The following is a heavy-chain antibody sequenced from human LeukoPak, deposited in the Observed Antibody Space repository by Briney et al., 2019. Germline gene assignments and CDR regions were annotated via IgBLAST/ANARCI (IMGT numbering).Heavy chain of an antibody. CDR1: GGTFSSYA. V-gene: IGHV1-69*13. Sequence: SVKVSCKASGGTFSSYAIGWVRQAPGQGLEWMGGIIPIFGTANYAQKFQGRVTITADESTSTAYMELSSLRSEDTAVYYCASLKQDIVVVPAARDYYYMDVWGKGTTVTVSS. D-gene: IGHD2-2*01. J-gene: IGHJ6*03. CDR3: ASLKQDIVVVPAARDYYYMDV. CDR2: IIPIFGTA.